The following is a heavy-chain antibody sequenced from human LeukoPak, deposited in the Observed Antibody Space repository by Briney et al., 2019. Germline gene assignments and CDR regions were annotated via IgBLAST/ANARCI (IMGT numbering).Heavy chain of an antibody. J-gene: IGHJ4*02. Sequence: SETLSLTCTVSGGSISSYYWSWIRQPPGKGLEWIRYIYYSGSTNYNPSLKSRVTISVDTSKNQFSLKLSSVTAADTAVYYCARFTADYYDSSGYLDYWGQGTLVTVSS. CDR1: GGSISSYY. CDR2: IYYSGST. CDR3: ARFTADYYDSSGYLDY. D-gene: IGHD3-22*01. V-gene: IGHV4-59*01.